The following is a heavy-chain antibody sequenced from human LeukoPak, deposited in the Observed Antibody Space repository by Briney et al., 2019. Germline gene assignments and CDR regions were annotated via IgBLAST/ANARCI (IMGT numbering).Heavy chain of an antibody. CDR3: ARRGRWMYYFDY. CDR1: GGSFSGYY. CDR2: INHSGST. V-gene: IGHV4-34*01. D-gene: IGHD1-1*01. J-gene: IGHJ4*02. Sequence: SETLSLTCAVYGGSFSGYYWSWIRQPPGKGLEWIGEINHSGSTNYNPSLKSRVTISVNTSKNQFSLKLSSVTAADTAVYYCARRGRWMYYFDYWGQGTLVTVSS.